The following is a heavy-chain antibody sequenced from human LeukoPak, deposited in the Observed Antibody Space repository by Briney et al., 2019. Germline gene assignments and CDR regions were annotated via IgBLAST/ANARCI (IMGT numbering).Heavy chain of an antibody. V-gene: IGHV1-18*01. J-gene: IGHJ5*02. Sequence: ASVKVSCKASGYTFTSYGISWVRQAPGQGLECMGWISAYNGNTNYAQKLQGRVTMPTDTSTSTAYMELRSLRSDDTAVYYCARDPHLFTIFRGIDPWGQGTLVTVSS. CDR1: GYTFTSYG. CDR3: ARDPHLFTIFRGIDP. D-gene: IGHD3-9*01. CDR2: ISAYNGNT.